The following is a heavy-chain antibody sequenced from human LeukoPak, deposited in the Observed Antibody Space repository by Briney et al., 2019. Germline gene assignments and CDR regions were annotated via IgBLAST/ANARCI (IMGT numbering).Heavy chain of an antibody. Sequence: ASVKVSCKASGYTFTGYYMHWVRQAPGQGLEWMGWINPNSGGTNYAQKFQGRVTMTRDTSISTAYMELSRLRSDDTAVYYCARDHEPLGYCSSTSCYVVAPSGWFDPWGQGTLVTVSS. CDR2: INPNSGGT. V-gene: IGHV1-2*02. CDR1: GYTFTGYY. D-gene: IGHD2-2*01. CDR3: ARDHEPLGYCSSTSCYVVAPSGWFDP. J-gene: IGHJ5*02.